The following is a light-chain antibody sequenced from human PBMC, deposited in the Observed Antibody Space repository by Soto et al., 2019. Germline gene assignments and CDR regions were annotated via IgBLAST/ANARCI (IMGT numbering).Light chain of an antibody. V-gene: IGKV3-15*01. CDR2: GAS. CDR1: QSVGRY. J-gene: IGKJ1*01. CDR3: QQYDNLPPWT. Sequence: EIVMTQSPATLSVSPGERVILSCRASQSVGRYLAWYQQSPGQTPRLLIYGASTRATDVPARFSGSGSGTEFTLTISSLQSEDFAVYYCQQYDNLPPWTFGQGTRVEMK.